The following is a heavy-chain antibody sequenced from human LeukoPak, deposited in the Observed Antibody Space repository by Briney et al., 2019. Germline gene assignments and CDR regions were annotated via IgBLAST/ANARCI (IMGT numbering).Heavy chain of an antibody. CDR3: ARDCSSTSCYALGYFDY. V-gene: IGHV4-39*07. CDR1: GGSISSSSYY. Sequence: KASETLSLTCTVSGGSISSSSYYWGWIRQPPGKGLEWIGSIYYSGSTYYNPSLKSRVTISVDTSKNQFSLKLSSVTAADTAVYYCARDCSSTSCYALGYFDYWGQGTLVTVSS. D-gene: IGHD2-2*01. J-gene: IGHJ4*02. CDR2: IYYSGST.